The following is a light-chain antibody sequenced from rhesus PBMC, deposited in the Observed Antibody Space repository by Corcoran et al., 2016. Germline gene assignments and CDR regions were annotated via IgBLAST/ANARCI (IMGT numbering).Light chain of an antibody. V-gene: IGLV2S7*01. CDR2: DVT. J-gene: IGLJ6*01. Sequence: SAPTQPPSVSGSPGQSVTISCIGTSSDVGAYNFVSWYQQHPDKAPKLMIYDVTKRPSGVSDRFSGSKSGNTASLTISGLQAEDEADYYCCSYTASDTFVFGSGTKLTVL. CDR1: SSDVGAYNF. CDR3: CSYTASDTFV.